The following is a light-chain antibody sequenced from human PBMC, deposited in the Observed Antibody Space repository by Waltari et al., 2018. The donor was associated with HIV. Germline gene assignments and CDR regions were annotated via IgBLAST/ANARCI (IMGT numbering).Light chain of an antibody. J-gene: IGLJ3*02. CDR1: SSNVGGFTL. CDR2: DAN. Sequence: QSALTQPASVSGSPGQSVTISCTGTSSNVGGFTLVSWYQQHPDKSPTLVIFDANTRPSGIPFRFSASKSGNTASLTISGLQPEDEADYYCCSYMSGSTLVFGGGTKVIV. V-gene: IGLV2-14*02. CDR3: CSYMSGSTLV.